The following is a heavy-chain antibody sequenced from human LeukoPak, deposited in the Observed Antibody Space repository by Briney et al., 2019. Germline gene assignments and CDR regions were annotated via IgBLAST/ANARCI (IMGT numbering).Heavy chain of an antibody. D-gene: IGHD4-17*01. CDR2: ISTYKDNT. J-gene: IGHJ5*02. CDR1: GYTFTNHG. CDR3: ARGGGWEYGDYEGRWFDP. V-gene: IGHV1-18*01. Sequence: ASVKVSCKASGYTFTNHGITWVRQAPGQGLEWMGWISTYKDNTKYAQKFQGRVTMTTDTSTSTAYMELRNPRSDDTAVYYCARGGGWEYGDYEGRWFDPWGQGTLVTVSS.